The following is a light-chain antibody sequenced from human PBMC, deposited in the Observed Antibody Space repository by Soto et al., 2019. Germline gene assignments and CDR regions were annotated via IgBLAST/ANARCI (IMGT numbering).Light chain of an antibody. CDR1: SSNIGSNY. J-gene: IGLJ2*01. V-gene: IGLV1-47*01. Sequence: QSVLTQPPSASGTPGQRVTISCSGSSSNIGSNYVYWYQQLPGTAPKLLIYNNNQWPSGVPDRISGSKSGTSASLAISGLRSEDEADYYCAAWDDSLSGAVFGGGTKLTVL. CDR3: AAWDDSLSGAV. CDR2: NNN.